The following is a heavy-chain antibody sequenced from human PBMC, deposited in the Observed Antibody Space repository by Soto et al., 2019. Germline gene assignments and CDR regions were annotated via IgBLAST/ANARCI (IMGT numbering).Heavy chain of an antibody. J-gene: IGHJ6*02. CDR3: VKERTSSTYHGMDV. V-gene: IGHV3-23*01. Sequence: EVQLLESGGGLIQPGGSLRLSCAGSGFTFSDYGMNWVRQAPGKGLEWVSGMTWGGSAYYAESVRGRFTISRDNSKNTLYVQMNSRRAEDTAIYYCVKERTSSTYHGMDVWGQGTPVTVSS. CDR1: GFTFSDYG. CDR2: MTWGGSA.